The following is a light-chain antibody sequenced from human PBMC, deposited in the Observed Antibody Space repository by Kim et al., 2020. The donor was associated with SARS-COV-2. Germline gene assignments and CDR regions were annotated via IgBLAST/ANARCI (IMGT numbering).Light chain of an antibody. CDR1: QSIGID. J-gene: IGKJ2*01. Sequence: SGTQGDHHTLSGRSSQSIGIDLASYQPKPGQPPTLLIYSASTRATGVPARFSGSGSGTDFTLPITSLQSEDFALYYCQQCNTWYTFGQGTKLEIK. V-gene: IGKV3-15*01. CDR3: QQCNTWYT. CDR2: SAS.